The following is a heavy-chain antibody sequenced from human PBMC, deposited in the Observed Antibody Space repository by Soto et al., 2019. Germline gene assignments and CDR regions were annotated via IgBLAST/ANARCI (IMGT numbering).Heavy chain of an antibody. CDR1: GFTYGAYE. V-gene: IGHV3-48*03. J-gene: IGHJ6*02. D-gene: IGHD3-10*01. Sequence: EVQLVESGGGLVQPGGSLRLSRAVSGFTYGAYEMNWVRQAPGKGLEWVAYISSSGSIRYYADSVQGRFTISRDNANNSLFLQMNSLRAEDTAVYYCARELRTLDRGVTYSMDVWGQGTTVTVTS. CDR2: ISSSGSIR. CDR3: ARELRTLDRGVTYSMDV.